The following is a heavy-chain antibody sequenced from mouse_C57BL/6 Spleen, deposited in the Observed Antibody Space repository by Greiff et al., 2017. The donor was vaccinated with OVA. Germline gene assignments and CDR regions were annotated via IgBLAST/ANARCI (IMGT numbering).Heavy chain of an antibody. Sequence: EVKLQESGGGLVQPGGSLKLSCAASGFTFSDYYMYWVRQTPEKRLEWVAYISNGGGSTYYPDTVKGRFTISRDNAKNTLYLQMSRLKSEDTAMYYCARHFDYYYAMDYWGQGTSVTVSS. CDR3: ARHFDYYYAMDY. V-gene: IGHV5-12*01. CDR2: ISNGGGST. CDR1: GFTFSDYY. J-gene: IGHJ4*01. D-gene: IGHD2-4*01.